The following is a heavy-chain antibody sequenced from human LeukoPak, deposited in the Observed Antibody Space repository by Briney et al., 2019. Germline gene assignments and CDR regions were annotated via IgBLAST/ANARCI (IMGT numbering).Heavy chain of an antibody. J-gene: IGHJ5*02. Sequence: SETLSLTCSVSGYSISSGYYWSWIRPPPGKGLEWIGEINHSGSTNYNPSLKSRVTISVDTSKNQFSLKLSSVTAADTAVYYCARRLVYGLQMVNWFDPWGQGTLVTVSS. D-gene: IGHD2-8*01. CDR1: GYSISSGYY. V-gene: IGHV4-38-2*02. CDR2: INHSGST. CDR3: ARRLVYGLQMVNWFDP.